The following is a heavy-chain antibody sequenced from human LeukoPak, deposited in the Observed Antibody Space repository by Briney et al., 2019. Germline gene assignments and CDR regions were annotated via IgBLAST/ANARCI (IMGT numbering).Heavy chain of an antibody. D-gene: IGHD3-16*01. Sequence: SETLSLTCSVTGVSICNSSLYWGWIRQPPGKGLEWSGIVYYPGDPSYNPSLKSRVTISEDTSESQVSLKVTSVTAADTAVYFCVQAARFGDAWSYYFDNWGQGTLVTVS. V-gene: IGHV4-39*01. CDR2: VYYPGDP. J-gene: IGHJ4*02. CDR3: VQAARFGDAWSYYFDN. CDR1: GVSICNSSLY.